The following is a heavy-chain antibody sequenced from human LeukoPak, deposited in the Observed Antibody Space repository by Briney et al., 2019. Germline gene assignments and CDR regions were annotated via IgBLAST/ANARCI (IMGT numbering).Heavy chain of an antibody. J-gene: IGHJ4*02. V-gene: IGHV3-23*01. CDR3: AKDLSAAYYDFWSAYSSFDY. CDR2: ISGSGGST. CDR1: GFTFSSYA. D-gene: IGHD3-3*01. Sequence: GGSLRLSCAASGFTFSSYAMSWVRQAPGKGLEWVSAISGSGGSTYYADSVKGRFTISRDNSKNTLYLQMNSLRAEDTAVYYCAKDLSAAYYDFWSAYSSFDYWGQGTLVTVSS.